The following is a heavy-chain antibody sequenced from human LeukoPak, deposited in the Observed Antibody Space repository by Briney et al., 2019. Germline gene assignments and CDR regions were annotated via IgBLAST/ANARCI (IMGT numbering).Heavy chain of an antibody. D-gene: IGHD2-2*01. CDR1: GFTFSSYG. CDR2: IRYDGSNK. Sequence: GGSLRLSCAASGFTFSSYGMHWVRQAPGKGLEWVAFIRYDGSNKYYADSVKGRFTISRDNSKNTLYLQMNSLRAEDTAVYYCAKNGRYQLLPDPSGYWGQGTLVTVSS. V-gene: IGHV3-30*02. J-gene: IGHJ4*02. CDR3: AKNGRYQLLPDPSGY.